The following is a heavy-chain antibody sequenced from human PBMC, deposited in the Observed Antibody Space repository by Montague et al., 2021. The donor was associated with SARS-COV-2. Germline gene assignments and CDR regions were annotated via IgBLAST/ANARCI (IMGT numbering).Heavy chain of an antibody. CDR1: GGSISSYY. Sequence: SETLSLTCTVSGGSISSYYWSWIRQPPGKGLEWIGYIYYSGSTNYNPSLKSRVTMSVDTSKNQFSLKLSSVTAADTAVYYCASSSGYSYGYYFDYWGQGTLVTVSS. CDR2: IYYSGST. V-gene: IGHV4-59*01. CDR3: ASSSGYSYGYYFDY. J-gene: IGHJ4*02. D-gene: IGHD5-18*01.